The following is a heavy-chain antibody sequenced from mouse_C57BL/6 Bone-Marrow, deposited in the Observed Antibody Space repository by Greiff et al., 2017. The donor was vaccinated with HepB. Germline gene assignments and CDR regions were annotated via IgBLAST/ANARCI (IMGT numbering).Heavy chain of an antibody. V-gene: IGHV1-26*01. Sequence: EVKLQQSGPELVKPGASVKISCKASGYTFTDYYMNWVKQSHGKSLEWIGDINPNNGGTSYNQKFKGKATLTVDKSSSTAYMELRSLTSEDSAVYYCARERTVVAHWYFDVWGTGTTVTVSS. CDR3: ARERTVVAHWYFDV. J-gene: IGHJ1*03. CDR2: INPNNGGT. D-gene: IGHD1-1*01. CDR1: GYTFTDYY.